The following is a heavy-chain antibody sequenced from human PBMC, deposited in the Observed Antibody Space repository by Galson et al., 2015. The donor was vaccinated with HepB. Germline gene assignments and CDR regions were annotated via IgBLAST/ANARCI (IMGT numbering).Heavy chain of an antibody. CDR3: ARSYRSGWVDF. CDR1: GYSFTSYW. Sequence: QSGAEVKKPGESLTISCEVSGYSFTSYWLSWVRQMPGKGLEGMGRIDPSDSSTNYSPSFQGHVVISADKSISTAYLQWSSLKASDTAVFYCARSYRSGWVDFWGQGTLITVSS. CDR2: IDPSDSST. V-gene: IGHV5-10-1*01. J-gene: IGHJ4*02. D-gene: IGHD6-19*01.